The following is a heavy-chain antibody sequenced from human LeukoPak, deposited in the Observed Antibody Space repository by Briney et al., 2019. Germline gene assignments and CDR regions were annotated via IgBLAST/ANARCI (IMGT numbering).Heavy chain of an antibody. J-gene: IGHJ3*01. Sequence: GESLKISCKGSGYSFTSYWIGWVRQMPGKGLEWMGIIYPGDSDTRYSPSFQGQVTISADKSISTAYLQMNSLRAEDSATYYCARYGLRGTFDFWGQGTKVSVSS. CDR2: IYPGDSDT. D-gene: IGHD3-10*01. V-gene: IGHV5-51*01. CDR3: ARYGLRGTFDF. CDR1: GYSFTSYW.